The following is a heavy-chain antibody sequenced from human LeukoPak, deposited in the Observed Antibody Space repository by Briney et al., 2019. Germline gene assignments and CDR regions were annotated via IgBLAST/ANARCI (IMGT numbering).Heavy chain of an antibody. CDR2: SDTEDGER. CDR3: VTGFTTMAVDYFDY. CDR1: GKTLSDLS. D-gene: IGHD5-18*01. V-gene: IGHV1-24*01. J-gene: IGHJ4*02. Sequence: ASVKVSCKVSGKTLSDLSIHWLRQPPGKGLEWVGGSDTEDGERIYAQMFQGRVTMTEDTSIDTAYMELSSLRSEDTAVYYCVTGFTTMAVDYFDYWGQGALVTVSP.